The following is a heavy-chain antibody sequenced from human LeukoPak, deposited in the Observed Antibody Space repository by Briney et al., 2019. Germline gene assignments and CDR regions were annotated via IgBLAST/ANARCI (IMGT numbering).Heavy chain of an antibody. V-gene: IGHV4-4*07. CDR3: ARGRYCSAEICSGGDAFDI. CDR2: IYTRGST. Sequence: SETLSLTCTVSDGSINNYYWSWIRQPAGKGLEWIGRIYTRGSTNYNPSLKSRVTMSVDTSKNQFSLKLSSVTAADTAVYYCARGRYCSAEICSGGDAFDIWGQGTIVSVSS. D-gene: IGHD2-15*01. J-gene: IGHJ3*02. CDR1: DGSINNYY.